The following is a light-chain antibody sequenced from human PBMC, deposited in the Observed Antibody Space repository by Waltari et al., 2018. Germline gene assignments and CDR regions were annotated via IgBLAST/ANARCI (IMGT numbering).Light chain of an antibody. CDR1: QSVTTNY. V-gene: IGKV3-20*01. J-gene: IGKJ1*01. CDR3: QQYGSSPWT. CDR2: DAS. Sequence: ETVLTQSPGTLSLSPGERATLSCRASQSVTTNYLAWYQQKPGQAPRLLIYDASSRATDIPDRFSGSGSGTDFTLAISRLEPEDFAVYYCQQYGSSPWTFGQGTKVEIK.